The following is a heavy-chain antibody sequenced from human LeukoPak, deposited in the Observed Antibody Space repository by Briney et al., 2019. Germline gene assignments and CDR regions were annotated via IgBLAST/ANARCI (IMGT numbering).Heavy chain of an antibody. CDR1: RFTFSSFW. CDR2: IKQDGSEK. Sequence: GGSLRLSCAASRFTFSSFWMSWVRQAPGKGLEWVANIKQDGSEKYYVDSVKGRFTISRDNAKNSLYLQMNSLRGEDAAVYYCATRTGEGYWYFDLWGRGTLVTVSS. D-gene: IGHD7-27*01. J-gene: IGHJ2*01. CDR3: ATRTGEGYWYFDL. V-gene: IGHV3-7*01.